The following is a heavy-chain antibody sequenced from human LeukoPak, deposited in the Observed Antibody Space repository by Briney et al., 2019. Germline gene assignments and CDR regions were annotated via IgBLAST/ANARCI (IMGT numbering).Heavy chain of an antibody. J-gene: IGHJ5*02. Sequence: PSETLSLTCTVSGAPISTIISYWGWIRQTPGKGLEWNGSIYYSGTTYYNPSLESRVTISIDTSKNQFSVKLTSVTAADTAVYYCARDQGAVAGIDPWGQGTLVTVSS. CDR2: IYYSGTT. CDR3: ARDQGAVAGIDP. D-gene: IGHD6-19*01. CDR1: GAPISTIISY. V-gene: IGHV4-39*07.